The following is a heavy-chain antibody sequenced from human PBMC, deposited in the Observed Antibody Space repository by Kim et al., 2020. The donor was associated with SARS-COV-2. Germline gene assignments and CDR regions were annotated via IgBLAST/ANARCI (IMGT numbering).Heavy chain of an antibody. V-gene: IGHV1-3*01. CDR2: INAGNGNT. D-gene: IGHD3-10*01. CDR1: GYTFTSYS. Sequence: ASVKVSCKASGYTFTSYSMHWVRQAPGQRLEWMGWINAGNGNTKYSQKFQGRVTITRDTSASTAYMELSSLRSEDTAVYYCARDQADYYGIGKNYDYYYGVDVWGARATVTASP. CDR3: ARDQADYYGIGKNYDYYYGVDV. J-gene: IGHJ6*04.